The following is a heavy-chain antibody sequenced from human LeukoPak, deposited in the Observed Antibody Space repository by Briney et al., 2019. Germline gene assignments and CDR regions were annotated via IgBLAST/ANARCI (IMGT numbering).Heavy chain of an antibody. CDR2: MNSDGSTT. J-gene: IGHJ1*01. D-gene: IGHD6-19*01. V-gene: IGHV3-74*01. CDR1: GFTFSSYW. Sequence: PGGSLRLSCAASGFTFSSYWMYWVRQAPGKGLVWVSRMNSDGSTTNYADSVKGRFIISRDNAKNTLYLQMNSLRAEDTAVYYCARPPPWGAVAGEYFQHWGQGTLVTVSS. CDR3: ARPPPWGAVAGEYFQH.